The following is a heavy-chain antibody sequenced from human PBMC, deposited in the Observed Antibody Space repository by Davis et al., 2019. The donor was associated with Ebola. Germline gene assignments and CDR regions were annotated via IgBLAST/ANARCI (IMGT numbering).Heavy chain of an antibody. V-gene: IGHV4-39*01. CDR1: GGSISSSSYY. Sequence: MPSEPLSPTCTVPGGSISSSSYYWCWIRQPPGKGLAWIGSIYYSGSTYYNPSLKSPVTISVDTSKNQFSLKLSSVTAADTAVYYCARRSAYYYGSGSYYIEYYFDYWGQGTLVTVS. CDR3: ARRSAYYYGSGSYYIEYYFDY. CDR2: IYYSGST. J-gene: IGHJ4*02. D-gene: IGHD3-10*01.